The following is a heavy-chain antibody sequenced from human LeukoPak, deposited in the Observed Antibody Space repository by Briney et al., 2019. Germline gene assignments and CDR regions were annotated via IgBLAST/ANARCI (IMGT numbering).Heavy chain of an antibody. CDR1: GFTFSSYT. J-gene: IGHJ4*02. CDR3: AKNEGTNGGYFDS. D-gene: IGHD1-1*01. Sequence: GGSLRLSCAASGFTFSSYTMIWVRQAPGKGPEWVSAISGNAGATNYADSVRGRFTISRDNSNNALYLQVNSLRAADTAIYYCAKNEGTNGGYFDSWGQGALVTVSS. CDR2: ISGNAGAT. V-gene: IGHV3-23*01.